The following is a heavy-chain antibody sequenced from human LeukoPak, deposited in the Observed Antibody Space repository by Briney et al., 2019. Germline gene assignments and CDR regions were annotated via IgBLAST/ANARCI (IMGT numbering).Heavy chain of an antibody. V-gene: IGHV3-7*01. J-gene: IGHJ3*02. CDR1: GSTFGIFG. Sequence: PGGSLRLSSAASGSTFGIFGMSWVRQAPGKGLEWVANIKQEGSETYYGDSVKGRFTTSRDTAKNSLYLQMNSLRAEDTAVYYCARKGPSSGWYGAAFDIWGQGTMVTVSS. D-gene: IGHD6-19*01. CDR3: ARKGPSSGWYGAAFDI. CDR2: IKQEGSET.